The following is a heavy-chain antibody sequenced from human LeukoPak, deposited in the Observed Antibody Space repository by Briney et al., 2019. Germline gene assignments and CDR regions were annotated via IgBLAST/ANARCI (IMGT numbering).Heavy chain of an antibody. CDR3: ARDALGYSSSWYYFDY. Sequence: ASVKVSCKASGYTFTGYYMHWVRQAPGQGLEWMGWINPNSGGTKYSQKFQGRVTITRDTSASTAYMELSSLRSEDTAVYYCARDALGYSSSWYYFDYWGQGTLVTVSS. J-gene: IGHJ4*02. D-gene: IGHD6-13*01. V-gene: IGHV1-2*02. CDR2: INPNSGGT. CDR1: GYTFTGYY.